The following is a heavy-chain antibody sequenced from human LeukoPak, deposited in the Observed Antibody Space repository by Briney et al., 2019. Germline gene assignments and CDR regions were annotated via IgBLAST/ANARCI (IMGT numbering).Heavy chain of an antibody. D-gene: IGHD4-11*01. V-gene: IGHV4-59*02. CDR2: ISYSGST. CDR3: ARYRGKTTVSSLDWFDP. Sequence: KSSETLSLTCTVSGGSVSSYYLTWIRQPPGKGLEWIGYISYSGSTNYSPSLKSRVTISVDASKNQFSLKLSSVTAADTAVYYCARYRGKTTVSSLDWFDPWGQGTLVTVSS. CDR1: GGSVSSYY. J-gene: IGHJ5*02.